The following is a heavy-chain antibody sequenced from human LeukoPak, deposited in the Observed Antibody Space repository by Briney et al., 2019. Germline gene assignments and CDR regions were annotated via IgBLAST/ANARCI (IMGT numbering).Heavy chain of an antibody. V-gene: IGHV4-31*03. Sequence: SETLSLTCTVSGGSISSGGYYWSWIRQHPGKGLEWIGYIYYSGNTFYNPSLKSRVTLSVDTSKNQFSLKLSSVTAADTAVYYCARDGGYGDYPYWGQGTLVTVSS. CDR3: ARDGGYGDYPY. D-gene: IGHD4-17*01. CDR2: IYYSGNT. J-gene: IGHJ4*02. CDR1: GGSISSGGYY.